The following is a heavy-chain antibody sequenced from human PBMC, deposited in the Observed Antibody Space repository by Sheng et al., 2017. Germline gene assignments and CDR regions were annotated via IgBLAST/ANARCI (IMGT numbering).Heavy chain of an antibody. Sequence: QVQLVQSGAEVKKPGASVKVSCKASGYTFTSYGISWVRQAPGQGLEWMGWISAYNGNTNYAQKLQGRVTMTTDTSTSTAYIELRSLRSDDTAVYYCARDPCIAAARGVSCPLDYWGQGTLVTVSS. D-gene: IGHD6-13*01. J-gene: IGHJ4*02. CDR2: ISAYNGNT. V-gene: IGHV1-18*01. CDR1: GYTFTSYG. CDR3: ARDPCIAAARGVSCPLDY.